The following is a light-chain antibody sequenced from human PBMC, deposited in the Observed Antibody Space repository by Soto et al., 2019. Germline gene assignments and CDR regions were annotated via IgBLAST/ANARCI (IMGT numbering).Light chain of an antibody. CDR3: QQYESYSPT. V-gene: IGKV1-5*01. CDR1: QTLGTR. CDR2: EAS. J-gene: IGKJ1*01. Sequence: DIQMTQSPSTLSASVGDRVTITGLASQTLGTRLAWYQQKSGKAPSLLIYEASNVESGVPSRFSGSGAGTEFTLTISSLQPHDFATYYCQQYESYSPTFGQGTKVDIK.